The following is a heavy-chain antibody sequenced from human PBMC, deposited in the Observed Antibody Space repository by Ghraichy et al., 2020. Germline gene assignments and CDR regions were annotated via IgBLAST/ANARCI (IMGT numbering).Heavy chain of an antibody. CDR1: GFTFSSYG. D-gene: IGHD3-3*01. J-gene: IGHJ4*02. V-gene: IGHV3-30*18. CDR2: ISYDGSNK. CDR3: AKILGRYDFWSGYNLDD. Sequence: GGSLRLSCAASGFTFSSYGMHWVRQAPGKGLEWVAVISYDGSNKYYADSVKGRFTISRDNSKNTLYLQMNSLRAEDTAVYFCAKILGRYDFWSGYNLDDWGQGTLVTVSS.